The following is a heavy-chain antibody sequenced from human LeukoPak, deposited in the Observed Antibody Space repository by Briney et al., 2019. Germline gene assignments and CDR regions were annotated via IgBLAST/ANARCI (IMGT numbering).Heavy chain of an antibody. D-gene: IGHD2-2*01. CDR1: GGSISNYF. V-gene: IGHV4-59*01. J-gene: IGHJ3*02. CDR3: ARDRCGRTSCYPGAFDI. Sequence: PSETLSLTCTVSGGSISNYFWTWIRQPPGKGLEWIGYIYYTGSTNYNPSLKSQVTISVDTSKNRFSLKLSSVTAADTAVYYCARDRCGRTSCYPGAFDIWGQGTMVTVSS. CDR2: IYYTGST.